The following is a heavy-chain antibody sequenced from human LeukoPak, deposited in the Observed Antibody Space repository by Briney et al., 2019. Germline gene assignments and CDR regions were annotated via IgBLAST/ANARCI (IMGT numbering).Heavy chain of an antibody. J-gene: IGHJ4*02. CDR3: CRVGATAPNTDY. D-gene: IGHD1-26*01. V-gene: IGHV4-38-2*02. Sequence: SETLSLTCTVSGYSISSGYYWGWIRQPPGKGLEWIGSIYHSGSTNYNPSLKSRVTISVDKSKNQFSLKLSSVTAADTAVYYCCRVGATAPNTDYWGQGTLVTVSS. CDR1: GYSISSGYY. CDR2: IYHSGST.